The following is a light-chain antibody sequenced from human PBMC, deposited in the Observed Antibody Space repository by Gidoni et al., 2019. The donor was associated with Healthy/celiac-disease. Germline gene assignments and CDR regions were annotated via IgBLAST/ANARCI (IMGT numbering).Light chain of an antibody. J-gene: IGKJ1*01. CDR2: KAS. CDR3: QQYNSSRT. V-gene: IGKV1-5*03. Sequence: DIQMTQSPSTLSASVGDRVTITCRASQSISSWLAWYQQKPGKAPKLLIYKASSLESGVPSRFSGSGSGTELTLTISSLQPDDFATYYCQQYNSSRTFGQGTKVEIK. CDR1: QSISSW.